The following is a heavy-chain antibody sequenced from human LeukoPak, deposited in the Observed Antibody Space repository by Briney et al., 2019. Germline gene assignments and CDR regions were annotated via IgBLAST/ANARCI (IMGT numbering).Heavy chain of an antibody. V-gene: IGHV4-34*01. CDR3: ARGQRDDSSGYYYYLAY. D-gene: IGHD3-22*01. J-gene: IGHJ4*02. Sequence: PSKTLSLTCAVYGGSFSGYYWSWIRQPPGKGLEWIGEINHSGSTNYNPSLKSRVTISVDTSKNQFSLKLSSVTAADTAVYYCARGQRDDSSGYYYYLAYWGQGTLVTVSS. CDR2: INHSGST. CDR1: GGSFSGYY.